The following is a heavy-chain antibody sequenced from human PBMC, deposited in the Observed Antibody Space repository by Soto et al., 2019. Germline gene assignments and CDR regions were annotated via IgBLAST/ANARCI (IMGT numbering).Heavy chain of an antibody. V-gene: IGHV3-74*01. CDR3: ASGDRGAFEL. CDR2: IHSDGTST. Sequence: EVQLVESGGGLVQPGESLRLSCAASGFTFDYYWMHWVRQAPGKGLVWVSRIHSDGTSTTYADSVKGRFTISRDNAKNTLSTQMNGQRAEDTAGYYCASGDRGAFELWGQGTVVTVSS. D-gene: IGHD3-10*01. CDR1: GFTFDYYW. J-gene: IGHJ3*01.